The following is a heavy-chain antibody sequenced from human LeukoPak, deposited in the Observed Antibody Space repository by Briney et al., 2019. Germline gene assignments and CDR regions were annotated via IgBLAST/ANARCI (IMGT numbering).Heavy chain of an antibody. V-gene: IGHV1-69*13. Sequence: GASVKVSCKASGYTFTSYDINWVRQAPGQGLEWMGGVIPIFGTANYAQKFQGRVTITADESTSTAYMELSSLRSEDTAVYYCARSDYVWGSYRQYYFDYWGQGTLVTVSS. CDR1: GYTFTSYD. D-gene: IGHD3-16*02. CDR3: ARSDYVWGSYRQYYFDY. CDR2: VIPIFGTA. J-gene: IGHJ4*02.